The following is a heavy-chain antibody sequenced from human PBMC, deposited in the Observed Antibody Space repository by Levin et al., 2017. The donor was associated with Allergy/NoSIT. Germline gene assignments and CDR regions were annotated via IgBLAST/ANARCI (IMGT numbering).Heavy chain of an antibody. CDR1: GSNFISYY. CDR3: ARLYDTSSWCENRVDP. CDR2: IYPGDSDT. V-gene: IGHV5-51*01. D-gene: IGHD6-13*01. Sequence: PGESLKISCKASGSNFISYYIAWVRQMPGKGLEWMGVIYPGDSDTRYSPSFQGQVTISADKSITTAYLQRSSLKASDTAIYYCARLYDTSSWCENRVDPWGQGTLVTVSS. J-gene: IGHJ5*02.